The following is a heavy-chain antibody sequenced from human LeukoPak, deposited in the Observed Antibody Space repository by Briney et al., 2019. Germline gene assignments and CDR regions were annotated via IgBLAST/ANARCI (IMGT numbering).Heavy chain of an antibody. CDR1: GGSFSGYY. Sequence: SETLSLTCAVYGGSFSGYYWSWIRQPPGKGLEWIGEINHSGSTNYNPSLKSRVTISVDTSKNQFSLKLSSVTAADTAVYYCARGRFLSASGFDYYDSSGYYLSGVFDYWGQGTLVTVSS. D-gene: IGHD3-22*01. CDR2: INHSGST. V-gene: IGHV4-34*01. CDR3: ARGRFLSASGFDYYDSSGYYLSGVFDY. J-gene: IGHJ4*02.